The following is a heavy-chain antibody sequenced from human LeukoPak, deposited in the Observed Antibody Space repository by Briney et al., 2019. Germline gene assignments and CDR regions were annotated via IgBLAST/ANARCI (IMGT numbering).Heavy chain of an antibody. V-gene: IGHV5-51*01. CDR3: ARLHYDFWSGYPCYFDY. CDR2: IYPGDSDT. J-gene: IGHJ4*02. CDR1: GYSFTSYW. D-gene: IGHD3-3*01. Sequence: GESLEISCKGSGYSFTSYWVGWVRPMPGKGLEWMGIIYPGDSDTRYSPSFQGQVTISADKSINTAYLQWSSLKASDTAMYYCARLHYDFWSGYPCYFDYWGQGTLVTVSS.